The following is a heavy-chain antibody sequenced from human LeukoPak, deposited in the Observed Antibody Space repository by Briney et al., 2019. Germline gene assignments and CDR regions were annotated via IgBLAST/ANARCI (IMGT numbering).Heavy chain of an antibody. CDR2: MYTSGST. Sequence: SETLSLTCTVSGASISSGSYYWSWIRQPAGKGLEWIGRMYTSGSTNYKSSLKSRVTISADTSKNQFSLKLNSVTAADTAVYYCARDVYCSGGTCLLYAFDIWVQGTMVTVSS. CDR1: GASISSGSYY. J-gene: IGHJ3*02. CDR3: ARDVYCSGGTCLLYAFDI. D-gene: IGHD2-15*01. V-gene: IGHV4-61*02.